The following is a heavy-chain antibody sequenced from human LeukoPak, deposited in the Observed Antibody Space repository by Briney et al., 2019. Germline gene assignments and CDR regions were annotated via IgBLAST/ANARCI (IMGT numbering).Heavy chain of an antibody. J-gene: IGHJ4*02. CDR3: AFRLGIAVAGPFDY. D-gene: IGHD6-19*01. Sequence: SVKVSCKASGGTFSSYAISWVRQAPGQGLEWMGGIIPIFGTANYAQKFQGRVTITADESTSTAYMELSSLRSEDTAVYYCAFRLGIAVAGPFDYWGQGTLVTVSS. CDR1: GGTFSSYA. V-gene: IGHV1-69*13. CDR2: IIPIFGTA.